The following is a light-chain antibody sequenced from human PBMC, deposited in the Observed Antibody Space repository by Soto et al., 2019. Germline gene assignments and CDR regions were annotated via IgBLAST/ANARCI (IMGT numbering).Light chain of an antibody. Sequence: QSVLTQPASVSGSPGQSITISCTGTSSDVGGYNYVSWYQQHPGKAPKLMIYDVSNRPSGDSNRFSGSKSGNTASLTISGLQAEDEADYYCSSYTSSSLYVFGTGTKVTVL. CDR1: SSDVGGYNY. V-gene: IGLV2-14*01. J-gene: IGLJ1*01. CDR3: SSYTSSSLYV. CDR2: DVS.